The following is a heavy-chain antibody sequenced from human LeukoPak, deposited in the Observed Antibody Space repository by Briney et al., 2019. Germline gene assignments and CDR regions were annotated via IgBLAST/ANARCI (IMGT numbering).Heavy chain of an antibody. CDR1: GYTFTSYG. D-gene: IGHD6-13*01. J-gene: IGHJ5*02. V-gene: IGHV1-18*01. Sequence: ASVKVSCKASGYTFTSYGISWVRQAPGQGLEWMGWISAYNGNTNYAQKLQGRVTTTTDTSTSTAYMELRSLRSDDTAVYYCARVSDARAPAYSSSWYSDWFDPWGQGTLVTVSS. CDR3: ARVSDARAPAYSSSWYSDWFDP. CDR2: ISAYNGNT.